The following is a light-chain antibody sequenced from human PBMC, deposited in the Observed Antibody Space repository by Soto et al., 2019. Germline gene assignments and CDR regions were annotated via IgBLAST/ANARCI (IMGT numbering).Light chain of an antibody. CDR1: QGISNF. CDR2: AAS. Sequence: DIQMTQSPSSLSASVGDRVTITCRASQGISNFLAWYQQKPGKIPKLLIYAASTLQSGVPSRFSGSGSGTDFTLPISSLQPEDVATYYCQEYNSAPSLTFGGGTKVEIK. CDR3: QEYNSAPSLT. V-gene: IGKV1-27*01. J-gene: IGKJ4*01.